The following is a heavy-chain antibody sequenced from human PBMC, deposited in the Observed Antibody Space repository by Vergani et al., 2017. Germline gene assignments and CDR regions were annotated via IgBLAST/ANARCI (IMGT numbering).Heavy chain of an antibody. J-gene: IGHJ5*02. V-gene: IGHV4-4*02. Sequence: QVQLQESGPGLVKPSGTLSLTCAVSGGSISSSNWWSWVRQPPGKGLEWIGEIYYSGSTYYNPSLKSRVTISVDTSKNQFSLKLSSVTAAATAVYYCARLGNCSGGSCYEGFWFDPWGQGTLVTVSS. D-gene: IGHD2-15*01. CDR2: IYYSGST. CDR3: ARLGNCSGGSCYEGFWFDP. CDR1: GGSISSSNW.